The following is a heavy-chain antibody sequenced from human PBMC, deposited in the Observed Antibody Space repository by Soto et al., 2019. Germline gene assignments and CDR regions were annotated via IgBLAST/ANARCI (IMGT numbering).Heavy chain of an antibody. V-gene: IGHV3-74*01. CDR2: INSDGSIT. Sequence: EVQLVESGGGLVQPGGSLRLSCAVSGFTFSSDWMHWVHQAPGKGLVWVERINSDGSITSYAASVKGRFTISRDNAKNTLYLQMNSLRAEDTAVYYCASTVVTGYWGQGTLVTVSS. CDR3: ASTVVTGY. J-gene: IGHJ4*02. D-gene: IGHD2-15*01. CDR1: GFTFSSDW.